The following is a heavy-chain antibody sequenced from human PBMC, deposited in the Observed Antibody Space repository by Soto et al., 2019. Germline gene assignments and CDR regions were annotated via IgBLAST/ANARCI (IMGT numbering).Heavy chain of an antibody. Sequence: LSLTCTVSGGSISSSSYYWGWIRQPPGKGLEWIGNVYYGGSTYYNPSLKSRVTISVETSKSQFSLKLSSVTAADTAVYYCAGGDYYHSSGYYFYYYTMDVWGQGTTVTVSS. D-gene: IGHD3-22*01. CDR2: VYYGGST. J-gene: IGHJ6*02. V-gene: IGHV4-39*01. CDR3: AGGDYYHSSGYYFYYYTMDV. CDR1: GGSISSSSYY.